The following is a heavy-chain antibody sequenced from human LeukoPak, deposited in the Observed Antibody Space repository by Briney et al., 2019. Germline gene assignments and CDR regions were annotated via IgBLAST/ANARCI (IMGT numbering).Heavy chain of an antibody. J-gene: IGHJ4*02. CDR1: GGSISSGNYY. D-gene: IGHD3-22*01. CDR3: AREGDYYDTSGTLDY. V-gene: IGHV4-61*02. Sequence: TSETLSLTCTVSGGSISSGNYYWSWIRKPAGKGLEWIGRIYTSGSTNYNPSLKSRVTISVDTSKNQFSLKLSSVTAADTAVYYCAREGDYYDTSGTLDYWGQGTLVTVSS. CDR2: IYTSGST.